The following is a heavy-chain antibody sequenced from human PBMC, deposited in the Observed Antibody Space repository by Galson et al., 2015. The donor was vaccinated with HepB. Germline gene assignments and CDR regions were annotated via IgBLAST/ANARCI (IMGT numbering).Heavy chain of an antibody. J-gene: IGHJ6*02. V-gene: IGHV3-30*18. Sequence: SLRLSCAASGSTFSSYGMHWVRQAPGKGLEWVAVISYDGSNKYYADSVKGRFTISRDNSKNTLYLQMNSLRAEDTAVYYCAKESTILGGMDVWGQGTTVTVSS. D-gene: IGHD3-3*01. CDR2: ISYDGSNK. CDR3: AKESTILGGMDV. CDR1: GSTFSSYG.